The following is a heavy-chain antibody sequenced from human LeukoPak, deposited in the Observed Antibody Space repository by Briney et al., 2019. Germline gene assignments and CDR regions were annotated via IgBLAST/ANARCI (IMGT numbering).Heavy chain of an antibody. V-gene: IGHV1-2*04. D-gene: IGHD3-3*01. CDR2: INPNSGGT. J-gene: IGHJ4*02. CDR1: GYTFTGYY. CDR3: ARSHTIFGVVIGY. Sequence: ASVKVSCKASGYTFTGYYMHWVRQAPGQGLEWMGWINPNSGGTNYAQKFQGWVTMTRDTSISTAYMELSRLRSDDTAVYYCARSHTIFGVVIGYWGQGTLVTVSS.